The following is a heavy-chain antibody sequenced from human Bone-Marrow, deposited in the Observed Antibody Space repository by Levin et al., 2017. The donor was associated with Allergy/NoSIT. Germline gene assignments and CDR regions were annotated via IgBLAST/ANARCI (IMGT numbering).Heavy chain of an antibody. J-gene: IGHJ1*01. CDR3: ANDRGSWGPCPSGRCYALRP. V-gene: IGHV1-18*01. Sequence: GESLKISCQTSGYNFISHGITWVRQAPGQGLEWMGWMSPFTGNTRTAETFQGRLTMTADTATNTAHMELTTLRSDDTAIYFCANDRGSWGPCPSGRCYALRPWGPGPLVSVSS. D-gene: IGHD3-10*02. CDR1: GYNFISHG. CDR2: MSPFTGNT.